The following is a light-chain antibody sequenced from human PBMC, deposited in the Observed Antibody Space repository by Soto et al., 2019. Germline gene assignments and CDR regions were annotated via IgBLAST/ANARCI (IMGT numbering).Light chain of an antibody. J-gene: IGKJ1*01. Sequence: EIVLTQSPGTLSLSPGERATLYCRASQSVSSSYLAWYQQKPGQAPRLLIYDASTRATGIPARFSGSGSGTDFTLTISGLQSEDFAVYYCQQYNNWPQTFGQGTKVDIK. CDR2: DAS. CDR3: QQYNNWPQT. CDR1: QSVSSSY. V-gene: IGKV3-15*01.